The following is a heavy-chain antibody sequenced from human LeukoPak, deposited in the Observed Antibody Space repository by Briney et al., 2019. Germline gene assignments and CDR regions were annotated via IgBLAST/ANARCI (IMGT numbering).Heavy chain of an antibody. CDR3: ARDMGRDIVVVPAAINYYYYGMDV. CDR1: GFTFSDYY. D-gene: IGHD2-2*01. J-gene: IGHJ6*02. CDR2: ISSSSSYT. V-gene: IGHV3-11*05. Sequence: GGSLILSCAASGFTFSDYYMSWIRQAPGKGLEWVSYISSSSSYTNYADSVKGRFTISRDNAKNSLYLQMNSLRAEDTAVYYCARDMGRDIVVVPAAINYYYYGMDVWGQGTTVTVSS.